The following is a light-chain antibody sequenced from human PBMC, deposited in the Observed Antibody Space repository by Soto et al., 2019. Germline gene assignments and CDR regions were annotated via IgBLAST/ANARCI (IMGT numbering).Light chain of an antibody. CDR2: GAS. CDR1: QSVSSNY. V-gene: IGKV3-20*01. CDR3: QQYGRSPPIT. J-gene: IGKJ5*01. Sequence: EIVLTQSPGTLSLSPGERATLSCRASQSVSSNYLAWYQQKPGQAPRLLMYGASTRATGIPERFSGGGSGTDFTLTISRLEPEDFAVYYCQQYGRSPPITFGQGTRLEIK.